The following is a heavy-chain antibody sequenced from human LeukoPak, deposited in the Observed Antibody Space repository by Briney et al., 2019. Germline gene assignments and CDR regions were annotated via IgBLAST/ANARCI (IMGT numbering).Heavy chain of an antibody. CDR2: ISGSGGST. Sequence: GGSLRLSCAASGFTVSSNYMSWVRQAPGKGLEWVSAISGSGGSTYYADSVKGRFTISRDNSKNTLYLQMNSLRAEDTAVYYCAKDERGYRSIFDYWGQGTLVTVSS. CDR3: AKDERGYRSIFDY. J-gene: IGHJ4*02. CDR1: GFTVSSNY. D-gene: IGHD5-18*01. V-gene: IGHV3-23*01.